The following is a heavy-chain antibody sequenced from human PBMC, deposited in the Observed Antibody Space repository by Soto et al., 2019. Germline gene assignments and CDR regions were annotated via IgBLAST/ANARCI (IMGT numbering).Heavy chain of an antibody. CDR3: AREFWSGYYRGLDY. D-gene: IGHD3-3*01. J-gene: IGHJ4*02. V-gene: IGHV3-33*01. Sequence: QVQLVESGGGVVQPGRSLRLSCAASGFTFSSYGMHWVRQAPGKGLEWVAVIWYDGSNKYYADSVKGRFTISRDNSKNTLYLQMNSLRAEDTAVYYCAREFWSGYYRGLDYWGQGTLVTVSS. CDR1: GFTFSSYG. CDR2: IWYDGSNK.